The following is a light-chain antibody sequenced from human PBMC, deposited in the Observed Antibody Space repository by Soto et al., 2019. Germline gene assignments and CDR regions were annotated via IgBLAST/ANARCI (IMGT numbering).Light chain of an antibody. V-gene: IGKV1-27*01. J-gene: IGKJ1*01. CDR2: VAS. Sequence: DIQMTQSPSSLSASVGDRVTITCRASQGISNYLAWYQQQPGKVPKLLIYVASTLQSGVPSRFSGSGSGTDFTLNISSLQPEDVATYYCQKENSTPWTFGQGTKVEIK. CDR3: QKENSTPWT. CDR1: QGISNY.